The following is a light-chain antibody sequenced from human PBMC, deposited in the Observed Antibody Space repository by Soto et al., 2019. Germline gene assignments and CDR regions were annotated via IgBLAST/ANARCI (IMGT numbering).Light chain of an antibody. Sequence: QSALTQPASVSGSPGQSITISCTGTSSDIGAYDYVPWYQQHPCKAPKLLIYKVTSRPSGVSIRFSGSKSGRAASLSISGLQAEDEADYYCSSFSGISHWVFGGGTKLPVL. J-gene: IGLJ3*02. V-gene: IGLV2-14*01. CDR1: SSDIGAYDY. CDR3: SSFSGISHWV. CDR2: KVT.